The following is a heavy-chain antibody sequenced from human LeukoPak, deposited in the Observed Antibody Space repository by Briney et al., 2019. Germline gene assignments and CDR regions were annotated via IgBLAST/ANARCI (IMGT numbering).Heavy chain of an antibody. CDR2: ISSSSSTI. J-gene: IGHJ6*03. CDR1: GFTFSSYS. D-gene: IGHD4-11*01. CDR3: ARATTVTAGYYYYMDV. V-gene: IGHV3-48*01. Sequence: GGSLRLSCAASGFTFSSYSMNWVRQAPGKGLEWVSYISSSSSTIYYADSVKGRFTISRDNAKNSLYLQMNSLRAEDTAVCYCARATTVTAGYYYYMDVWGKGTTVTVSS.